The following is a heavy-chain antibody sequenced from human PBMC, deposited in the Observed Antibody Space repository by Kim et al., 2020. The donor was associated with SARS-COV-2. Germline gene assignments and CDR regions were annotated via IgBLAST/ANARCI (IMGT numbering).Heavy chain of an antibody. V-gene: IGHV1-2*06. Sequence: ASVKVSCKASGYTFTGYYMHWVRQAPGQGLEWMGRINPNSGGTNYAQKFQGRVTMTRDTSISTAYMELSRLRSDDTAVYYCARKAIAAAGTSGYYYGMDVWGQGTTVTVSS. CDR3: ARKAIAAAGTSGYYYGMDV. D-gene: IGHD6-13*01. J-gene: IGHJ6*02. CDR1: GYTFTGYY. CDR2: INPNSGGT.